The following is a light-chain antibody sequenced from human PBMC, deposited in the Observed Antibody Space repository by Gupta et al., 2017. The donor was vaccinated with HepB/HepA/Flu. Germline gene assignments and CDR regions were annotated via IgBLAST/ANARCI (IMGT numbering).Light chain of an antibody. CDR1: SGHSSYV. CDR3: ANSNSNNWV. CDR2: LEGSGTY. Sequence: QPVLTQSSSASASLGSSVKLTCTLSSGHSSYVIAWHQHQPGTAPRYLMMLEGSGTYNTGSGVRDFSSGSSSAAATHPTIANLQAEDDDYYDCANSNSNNWVFGGGTKLTVL. J-gene: IGLJ3*02. V-gene: IGLV4-60*03.